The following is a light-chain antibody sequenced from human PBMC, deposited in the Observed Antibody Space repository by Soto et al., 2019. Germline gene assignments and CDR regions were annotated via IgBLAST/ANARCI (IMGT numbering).Light chain of an antibody. CDR2: GAS. Sequence: EIVMTQSPGTLSVSPGERATLSCRASQSVSSNLAWYQQKPGQAPSLLIYGASTRATGIPARFSGIGSGTEFALTISSLQSEDFAVYYCQQYNNWPRTFGQGTKVEIK. V-gene: IGKV3-15*01. CDR3: QQYNNWPRT. J-gene: IGKJ1*01. CDR1: QSVSSN.